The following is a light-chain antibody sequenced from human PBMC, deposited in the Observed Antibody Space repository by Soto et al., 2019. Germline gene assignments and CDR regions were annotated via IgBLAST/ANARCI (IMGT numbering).Light chain of an antibody. CDR3: HSYDSSLSGAV. CDR2: GNS. Sequence: QLVLTQPPSVSGAPGQRVTISCTGSSSNIGAGYDVHWYQQLPGTAPKLLIYGNSNRPSGVPDRFSGSKSGTSASLAITGLQAEEEDDYYFHSYDSSLSGAVFGGGTQLTVL. V-gene: IGLV1-40*01. J-gene: IGLJ7*01. CDR1: SSNIGAGYD.